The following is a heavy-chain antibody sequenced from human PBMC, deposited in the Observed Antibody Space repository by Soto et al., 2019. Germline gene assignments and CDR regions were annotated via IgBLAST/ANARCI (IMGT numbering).Heavy chain of an antibody. CDR1: GFAFSTYA. CDR3: AKVTKRAAAGRYEYYKYGMDV. Sequence: GGSLRLSCAASGFAFSTYAMTWVRQAPGKGLEWVSVISGSGGSSYYAASVKGRFTISRDNSKNTVYLQMNGLRAEDTALYFCAKVTKRAAAGRYEYYKYGMDVWGQGTTVTVSS. D-gene: IGHD6-13*01. J-gene: IGHJ6*02. CDR2: ISGSGGSS. V-gene: IGHV3-23*01.